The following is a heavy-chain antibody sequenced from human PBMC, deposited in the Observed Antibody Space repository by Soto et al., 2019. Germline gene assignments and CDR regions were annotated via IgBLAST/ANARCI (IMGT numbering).Heavy chain of an antibody. J-gene: IGHJ6*02. CDR2: IIPIFGTA. CDR1: GGTFSSYA. CDR3: ARRILLGYCSVGSCYSFYYGMDV. V-gene: IGHV1-69*01. Sequence: QVQLVQSGAEVKKPGSSVKVSCKASGGTFSSYAISWVRQAPGQGLEWMGGIIPIFGTANYAQKFQGRVTITADESTSTAYMELISLRSEDTAVYYCARRILLGYCSVGSCYSFYYGMDVWGQGTTVTVS. D-gene: IGHD2-15*01.